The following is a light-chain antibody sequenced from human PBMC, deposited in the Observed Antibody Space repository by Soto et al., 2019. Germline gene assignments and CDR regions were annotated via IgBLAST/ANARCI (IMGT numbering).Light chain of an antibody. Sequence: DIQMTHSPTSLSSSIVYTVTITCRASQSIASFLNWLQLKPGKAPQLLISAASTLQSGVPSRFSGSGSGTDFTLTISSLQPEDSATYYCHQTYNTLYTFGQGTKV. CDR2: AAS. V-gene: IGKV1-39*01. CDR1: QSIASF. J-gene: IGKJ2*01. CDR3: HQTYNTLYT.